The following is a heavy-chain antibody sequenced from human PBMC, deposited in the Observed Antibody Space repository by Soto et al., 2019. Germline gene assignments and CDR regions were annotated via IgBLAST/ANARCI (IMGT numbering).Heavy chain of an antibody. V-gene: IGHV4-59*01. CDR3: ARSWGYYFDY. Sequence: QVQLQESGPGLVKPSETLSLTCTVSGGSISSYYWSWIRQPPGKGLEWIGYIYYSGSTNYNPSLKSRVTISIDTSKNQFSLKLSSVTAADTAVYYCARSWGYYFDYWGQGTLVTVSS. D-gene: IGHD3-16*01. CDR2: IYYSGST. CDR1: GGSISSYY. J-gene: IGHJ4*02.